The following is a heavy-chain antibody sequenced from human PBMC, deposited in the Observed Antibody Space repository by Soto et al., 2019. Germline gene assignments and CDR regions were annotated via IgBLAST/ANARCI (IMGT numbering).Heavy chain of an antibody. CDR2: ISSSSSTI. V-gene: IGHV3-48*01. D-gene: IGHD3-22*01. CDR1: GFTFSSYS. Sequence: PVGSLRLSCAASGFTFSSYSMNWVRQAPGKGLEWVSYISSSSSTIYYADSVKGRFTISRDNAKNSLYLQMNSLRAEDTAVYYCARGSYDRTGYYYHGKGYYFDYWGQGTLVTVSS. J-gene: IGHJ4*02. CDR3: ARGSYDRTGYYYHGKGYYFDY.